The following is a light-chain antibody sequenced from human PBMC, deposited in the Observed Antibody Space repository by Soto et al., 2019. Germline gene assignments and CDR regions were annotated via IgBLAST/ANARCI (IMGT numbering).Light chain of an antibody. CDR1: QSISSW. V-gene: IGKV1-5*03. Sequence: DIQMTQSPSTLSASVGDRVTITCRASQSISSWLAWYQQKPGKAPKLLIYKASSLESGVPSRFSGSGSGTEFSLTISSLQPDDFATYYCQQYNRYWTCGQGTKVEIK. CDR2: KAS. J-gene: IGKJ1*01. CDR3: QQYNRYWT.